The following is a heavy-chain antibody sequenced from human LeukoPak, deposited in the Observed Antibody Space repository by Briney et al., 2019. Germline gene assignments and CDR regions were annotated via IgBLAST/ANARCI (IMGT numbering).Heavy chain of an antibody. CDR1: GFTFSTYS. D-gene: IGHD6-13*01. J-gene: IGHJ1*01. CDR2: IRSSGDYI. V-gene: IGHV3-21*01. CDR3: VRGGDYSRSRFSEYFQH. Sequence: GGSLRLSCAASGFTFSTYSMNWVRQAPGEGLEWVSSIRSSGDYINYAASVKGRFLISRDNTKNSLYLQMNNLRAEDTAVYYCVRGGDYSRSRFSEYFQHWGQGTLVTVSS.